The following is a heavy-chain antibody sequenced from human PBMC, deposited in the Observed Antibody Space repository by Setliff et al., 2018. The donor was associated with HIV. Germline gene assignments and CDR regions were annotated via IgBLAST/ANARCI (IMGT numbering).Heavy chain of an antibody. D-gene: IGHD6-6*01. Sequence: SETLSLTCSVSNGSINGYYWTWIRQPPGKGLEWIGYISHTGSTNFNPSLKSRVSMSVDLSKNQFSLHLVSVTAADTAVYFCARVHLYTGSSYIDYWGQGTLVTVSS. CDR1: NGSINGYY. V-gene: IGHV4-59*01. J-gene: IGHJ4*02. CDR2: ISHTGST. CDR3: ARVHLYTGSSYIDY.